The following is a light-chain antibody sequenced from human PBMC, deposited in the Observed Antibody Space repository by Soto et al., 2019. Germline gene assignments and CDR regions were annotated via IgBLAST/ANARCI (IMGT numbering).Light chain of an antibody. V-gene: IGLV1-40*01. J-gene: IGLJ2*01. CDR3: QSYDSSLSNSVI. Sequence: QAVVTQPTSVSGAPGQRVTISCTGSSSNIGAGYDVHWYRQLPGSAPQLLIHGNSNRPSGVPDRFSGSKSGPSASLAITGLQAEDEADYYCQSYDSSLSNSVIFGGGTKLTVL. CDR2: GNS. CDR1: SSNIGAGYD.